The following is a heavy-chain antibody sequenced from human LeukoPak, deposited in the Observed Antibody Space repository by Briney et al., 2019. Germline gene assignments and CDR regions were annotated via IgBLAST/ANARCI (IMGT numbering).Heavy chain of an antibody. CDR2: IYTSGST. J-gene: IGHJ3*02. CDR1: GGSISSYY. Sequence: SETLSLTCTVSGGSISSYYWSWIRQPAGKGLEWIGRIYTSGSTNYNPSLKSRVTMSVDTSMNQFSLKLSSVTAADTAVYYCARDTYYYDSSGSSAFDIWGQGTMVTVSS. CDR3: ARDTYYYDSSGSSAFDI. V-gene: IGHV4-4*07. D-gene: IGHD3-22*01.